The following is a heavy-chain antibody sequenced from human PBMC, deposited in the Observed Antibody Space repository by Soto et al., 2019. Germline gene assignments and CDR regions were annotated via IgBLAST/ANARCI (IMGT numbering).Heavy chain of an antibody. Sequence: QVQLVQSGAEVKNPGSSVKVSCKASGGTFSSYAISWVRQAPGQGLEWRGGSIPIFGTANYGQKFQGRVTSTADKSTSTAYRERSSLRSEDTAVYDCASGTVTYYYDGMDVWGQGTTVTVSS. CDR1: GGTFSSYA. CDR2: SIPIFGTA. J-gene: IGHJ6*02. D-gene: IGHD4-4*01. V-gene: IGHV1-69*06. CDR3: ASGTVTYYYDGMDV.